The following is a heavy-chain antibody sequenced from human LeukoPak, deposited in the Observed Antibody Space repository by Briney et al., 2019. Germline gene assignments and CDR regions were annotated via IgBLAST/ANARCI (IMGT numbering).Heavy chain of an antibody. V-gene: IGHV3-53*01. CDR2: IYSGGST. D-gene: IGHD5-24*01. Sequence: GGSLRLSCAASGFTVSSNYMSRVRQAPGKGLEWVSVIYSGGSTYYADSVKGRFTISRDNSKNTLYLQMNSLRAEDTAVYYCARVTVEMATLDYWGQGTLVTVSS. CDR3: ARVTVEMATLDY. CDR1: GFTVSSNY. J-gene: IGHJ4*02.